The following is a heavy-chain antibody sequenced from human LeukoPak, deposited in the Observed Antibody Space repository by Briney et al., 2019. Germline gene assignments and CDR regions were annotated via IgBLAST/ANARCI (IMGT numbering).Heavy chain of an antibody. CDR3: AKPLGYCSGGSCYSYWYFDL. D-gene: IGHD2-15*01. CDR1: GFTFSSYG. Sequence: GGSLRLSCAASGFTFSSYGMHWVRQAPGKGLEWVAVISYDGSNKYYADSVKGRFTISRDNSKNTLYLQMNSLRAEDTTVYYCAKPLGYCSGGSCYSYWYFDLWGRGTLVTVSS. J-gene: IGHJ2*01. CDR2: ISYDGSNK. V-gene: IGHV3-30*18.